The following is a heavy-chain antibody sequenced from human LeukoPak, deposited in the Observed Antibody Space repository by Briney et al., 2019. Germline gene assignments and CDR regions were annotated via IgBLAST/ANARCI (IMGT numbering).Heavy chain of an antibody. J-gene: IGHJ4*02. CDR1: GGSISSYY. CDR3: AREDAKRYSGSYLDY. D-gene: IGHD1-26*01. CDR2: IYYSGST. V-gene: IGHV4-59*01. Sequence: SETLSLTCTVSGGSISSYYWSWIRQPPGKGLEWIGYIYYSGSTNYNPSLKSRVTISVDTSKNQFSLKVSSVTAADTAVYYCAREDAKRYSGSYLDYWGQGTQVTVSS.